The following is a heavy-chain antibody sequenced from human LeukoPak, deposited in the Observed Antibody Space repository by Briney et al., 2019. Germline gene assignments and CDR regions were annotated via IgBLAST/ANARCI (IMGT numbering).Heavy chain of an antibody. Sequence: ASVKVSCKASGYTFTSYYMHWVRQAPGQGLEWMGRMNPNSGNTGYAQKFQGRVTMTRNTSISTAYMELSSLRSEDTAVYYCARGDRRDRYCSGGSCYSEEPYYYYGMDVWGQGTTVTVSS. J-gene: IGHJ6*02. D-gene: IGHD2-15*01. CDR2: MNPNSGNT. CDR1: GYTFTSYY. CDR3: ARGDRRDRYCSGGSCYSEEPYYYYGMDV. V-gene: IGHV1-8*02.